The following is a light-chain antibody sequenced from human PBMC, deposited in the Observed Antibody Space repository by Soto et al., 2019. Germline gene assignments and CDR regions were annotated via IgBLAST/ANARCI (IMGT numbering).Light chain of an antibody. Sequence: EVVLTQSPGTLSLSPGARATLSCRASQFVSSTYLAWYQQRPGQAPRLLIYDASNRATSIPARFSGSGSGTNFTLTISSLEPEDFAVYCCQQYGSSPRTFGQGTKVDI. CDR2: DAS. V-gene: IGKV3-20*01. J-gene: IGKJ1*01. CDR1: QFVSSTY. CDR3: QQYGSSPRT.